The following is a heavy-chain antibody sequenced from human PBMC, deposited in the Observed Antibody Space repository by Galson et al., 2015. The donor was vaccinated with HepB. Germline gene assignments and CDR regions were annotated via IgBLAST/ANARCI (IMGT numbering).Heavy chain of an antibody. CDR1: GGSFSNFG. D-gene: IGHD5/OR15-5a*01. CDR2: IIPSFNTP. CDR3: ARASLGSTNSWSYYYFGLDV. V-gene: IGHV1-69*13. Sequence: SVKVSCKDSGGSFSNFGISWVRQAPGEGLEWMGGIIPSFNTPTYAQRFQGRVTISADESTNTAYMELSYLRFEDTATYYCARASLGSTNSWSYYYFGLDVWGQGTTVTVSS. J-gene: IGHJ6*02.